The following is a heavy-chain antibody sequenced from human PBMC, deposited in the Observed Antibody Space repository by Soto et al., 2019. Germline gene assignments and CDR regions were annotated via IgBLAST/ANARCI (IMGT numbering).Heavy chain of an antibody. CDR1: GFTFTSSA. J-gene: IGHJ6*02. V-gene: IGHV1-58*01. CDR2: IVVGSGNT. Sequence: ASVKISCKASGFTFTSSAVQGVRQARGQRLEWIGRIVVGSGNTNYAQKFQERVTITRDMSTSTAYMELSSLRYEDTALYYCAAPSSTNYYYGMDVCGQGTTVTVSS. CDR3: AAPSSTNYYYGMDV. D-gene: IGHD6-13*01.